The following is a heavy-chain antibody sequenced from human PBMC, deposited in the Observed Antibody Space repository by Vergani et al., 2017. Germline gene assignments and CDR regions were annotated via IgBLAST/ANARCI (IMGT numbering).Heavy chain of an antibody. V-gene: IGHV3-23*04. Sequence: VQLVESGGGVVQPGTSLRLSCEASGFKFSQFGMHWVRQAPGKGLEWVSGISGQNFRTHYADSVKGRFTISRDDSKNTVYLQINSLRAEDTAFYYCADLYGDDGFSPFWGQGTLVTVSS. D-gene: IGHD2-21*01. CDR1: GFKFSQFG. J-gene: IGHJ4*02. CDR3: ADLYGDDGFSPF. CDR2: ISGQNFRT.